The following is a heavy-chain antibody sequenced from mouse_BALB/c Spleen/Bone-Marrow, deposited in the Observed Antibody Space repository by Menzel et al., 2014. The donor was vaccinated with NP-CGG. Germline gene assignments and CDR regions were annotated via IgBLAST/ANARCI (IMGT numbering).Heavy chain of an antibody. CDR1: GYTFTDYN. CDR3: ARGRAYGNYVWFAY. CDR2: IYPYNGGT. Sequence: EVQLQQSGPELVKPGASVKISCKASGYTFTDYNMNWVKQSHGKSLDWIGYIYPYNGGTGYNQKFKSKATLTVDNSSSTAYMELRSLTSEDSAVYYCARGRAYGNYVWFAYWGQGTLVTVSA. D-gene: IGHD2-1*01. J-gene: IGHJ3*01. V-gene: IGHV1S29*02.